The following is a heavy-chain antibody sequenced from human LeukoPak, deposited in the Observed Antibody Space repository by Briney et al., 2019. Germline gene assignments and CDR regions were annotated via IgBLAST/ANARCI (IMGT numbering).Heavy chain of an antibody. V-gene: IGHV4-34*01. CDR2: INHSGST. CDR1: GGSFSGYY. CDR3: ARVSVAGPYYYYGMDV. Sequence: PSETLSLTCAVYGGSFSGYYWSWIRQPPGKGLEWTGEINHSGSTNYNPSLESRVTISVDTSKNQFSLKLSSVTAADTAVYYCARVSVAGPYYYYGMDVWGQGTTVTVSS. D-gene: IGHD6-19*01. J-gene: IGHJ6*02.